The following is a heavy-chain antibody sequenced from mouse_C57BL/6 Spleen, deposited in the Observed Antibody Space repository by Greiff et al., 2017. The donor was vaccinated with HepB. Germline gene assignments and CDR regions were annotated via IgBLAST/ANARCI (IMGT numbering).Heavy chain of an antibody. CDR3: ARSGDYDGYAMDY. CDR1: GYSFTGYY. CDR2: INPSTGGT. V-gene: IGHV1-42*01. D-gene: IGHD2-4*01. Sequence: EVHLVESGPELVKPGASVKISCKASGYSFTGYYMNWVKQSPEKSLEWIGEINPSTGGTTYNQKFKAKATLTVDKSSSTAYMQLKSLTSEDSAVYYCARSGDYDGYAMDYWGQGTSVTVSS. J-gene: IGHJ4*01.